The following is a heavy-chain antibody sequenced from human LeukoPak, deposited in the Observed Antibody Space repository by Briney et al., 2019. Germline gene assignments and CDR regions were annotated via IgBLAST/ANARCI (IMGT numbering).Heavy chain of an antibody. CDR3: AREAEYSYGTHFDY. J-gene: IGHJ4*02. CDR2: IIPIFGTA. V-gene: IGHV1-69*13. D-gene: IGHD5-18*01. Sequence: SVKVSCKASGYTFNNFEISWVRQAPGQGLEWMGGIIPIFGTANYAQKFQGRVTITADESTSTAYMELSSLRSEDTAVYYCAREAEYSYGTHFDYWGQGTLVTVSS. CDR1: GYTFNNFE.